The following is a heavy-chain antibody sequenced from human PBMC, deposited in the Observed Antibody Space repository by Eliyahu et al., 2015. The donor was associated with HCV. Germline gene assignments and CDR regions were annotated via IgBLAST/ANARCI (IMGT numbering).Heavy chain of an antibody. J-gene: IGHJ6*04. CDR2: VRRRSEGATT. CDR1: GFNISXVW. Sequence: ELQLVESGGGLMKPGGSLRLSCAASGFNISXVWMNWVRQAPGKGLEWIGRVRRRSEGATTDFSAAVRGRFIISRDDSKNRVYLQMNTLQTGDTAVYFCTTLTAPVDFDLYDMDVWGKGTTVTVSS. D-gene: IGHD2-21*02. V-gene: IGHV3-15*01. CDR3: TTLTAPVDFDLYDMDV.